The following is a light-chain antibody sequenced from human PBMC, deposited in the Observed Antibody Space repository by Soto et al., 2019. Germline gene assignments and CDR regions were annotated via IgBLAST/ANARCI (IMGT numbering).Light chain of an antibody. CDR2: GVS. Sequence: QSALTQPASVSGSPGQSSTISCTGTSSDIGGYDYVSWYQQHPGKAPKLIISGVSDRPSGVSNRFSGSKSGNTASLTISGLQAEDEADYYCSSFTTSRAYVFGTGTRSPS. CDR3: SSFTTSRAYV. V-gene: IGLV2-14*03. CDR1: SSDIGGYDY. J-gene: IGLJ1*01.